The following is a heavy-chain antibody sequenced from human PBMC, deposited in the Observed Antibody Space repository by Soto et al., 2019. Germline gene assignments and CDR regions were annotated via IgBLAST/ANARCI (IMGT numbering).Heavy chain of an antibody. J-gene: IGHJ4*02. CDR3: ASGRYGDY. CDR2: ISAHNGNT. V-gene: IGHV1-18*01. D-gene: IGHD1-26*01. CDR1: GYTFTSYG. Sequence: QVHLVQSGAEVKKPGASVKVSCKASGYTFTSYGITWVRQAPGQGLEWMGWISAHNGNTDYAQNRQCRIIVTRDTSTGMADMELRRGRSADTAVYYCASGRYGDYWGQGALVTVSS.